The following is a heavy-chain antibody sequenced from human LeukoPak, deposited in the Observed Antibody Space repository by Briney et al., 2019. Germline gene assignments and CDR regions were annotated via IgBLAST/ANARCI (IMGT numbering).Heavy chain of an antibody. V-gene: IGHV3-30*04. CDR3: ARIHSGYDPPYSYYGMDV. J-gene: IGHJ6*04. Sequence: GRSLRLSCAASGFTFSDFGIHWVRQAPGKGLEWVAVISYDGSKKYYGDSVKGRFTNSRGNSKNTLYLQMNSLRTEDTAVYYCARIHSGYDPPYSYYGMDVWGRGTRVTVSS. CDR1: GFTFSDFG. D-gene: IGHD5-12*01. CDR2: ISYDGSKK.